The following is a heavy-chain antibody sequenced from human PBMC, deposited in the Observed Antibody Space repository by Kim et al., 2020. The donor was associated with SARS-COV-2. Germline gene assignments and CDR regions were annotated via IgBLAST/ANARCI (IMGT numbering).Heavy chain of an antibody. CDR1: GFTFSNYY. D-gene: IGHD6-19*01. CDR2: ISSSGSTT. Sequence: GGSLRLSCAASGFTFSNYYMSWVRQAPGKGLEWVSDISSSGSTTNSADSVKGLFTISSNTAKNTLYLQMSILGAEDAVVYYCANGRRGSSGCLGAFDIWGQGTMVTVSS. V-gene: IGHV3-11*01. CDR3: ANGRRGSSGCLGAFDI. J-gene: IGHJ3*02.